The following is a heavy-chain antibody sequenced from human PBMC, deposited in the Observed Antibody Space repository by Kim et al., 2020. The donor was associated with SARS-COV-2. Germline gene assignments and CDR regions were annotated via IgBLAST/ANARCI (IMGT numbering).Heavy chain of an antibody. CDR1: GGSISSYY. J-gene: IGHJ6*02. CDR2: IYYSGST. D-gene: IGHD5-12*01. CDR3: ARFKGYGMTRYYYYGMDV. Sequence: SETLSLTCTVSGGSISSYYWSWIRQPPGKGLEWIGYIYYSGSTNYNPSLKSRVTISVDTSKNQFSLKLSSVTAADTAVYYCARFKGYGMTRYYYYGMDVWGQGTTVTVSS. V-gene: IGHV4-59*13.